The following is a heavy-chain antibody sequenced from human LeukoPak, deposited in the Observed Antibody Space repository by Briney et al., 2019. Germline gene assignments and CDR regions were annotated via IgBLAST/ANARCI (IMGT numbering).Heavy chain of an antibody. J-gene: IGHJ6*02. CDR1: GGSFSGYY. V-gene: IGHV4-34*01. CDR3: ASEIGYYYYGMDV. Sequence: SETLSLTCAVYGGSFSGYYWSWIRQPPGKGLEWIGEINHSGSTNYNPSLKSRVTISVDTSKNQFSLKLSSVTAADTAVYYCASEIGYYYYGMDVWGQGTTVTVSS. D-gene: IGHD2/OR15-2a*01. CDR2: INHSGST.